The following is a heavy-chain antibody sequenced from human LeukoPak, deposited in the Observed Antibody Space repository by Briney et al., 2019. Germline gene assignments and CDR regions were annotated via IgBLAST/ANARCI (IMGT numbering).Heavy chain of an antibody. CDR3: AREGRKSRGIDIVRKKERGYYYMDV. J-gene: IGHJ6*03. CDR1: GGTFSSYA. Sequence: GSSVKVSCKASGGTFSSYAISWVRQAPGQGLEWMGGIIPIFGTANYAQKFQGRVTITADESTSTAYMELSSLRSEDTAVYYCAREGRKSRGIDIVRKKERGYYYMDVWGKGTTVTVSS. V-gene: IGHV1-69*01. CDR2: IIPIFGTA. D-gene: IGHD2-15*01.